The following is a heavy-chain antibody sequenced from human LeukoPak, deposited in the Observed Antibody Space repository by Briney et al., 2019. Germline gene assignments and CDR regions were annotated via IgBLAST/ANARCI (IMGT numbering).Heavy chain of an antibody. CDR1: DYTFTNYG. J-gene: IGHJ2*01. CDR3: AKEGYYSDSSGRHRYWYFDL. CDR2: ISAYNGNT. Sequence: RASVKVSCKSSDYTFTNYGFAWVRQAPGQGLEWMGWISAYNGNTNYAQNLQGRVTMTTDTSTSTAYMELRSLRPDDTAVYYCAKEGYYSDSSGRHRYWYFDLWGRGTLVTVSS. D-gene: IGHD3-22*01. V-gene: IGHV1-18*01.